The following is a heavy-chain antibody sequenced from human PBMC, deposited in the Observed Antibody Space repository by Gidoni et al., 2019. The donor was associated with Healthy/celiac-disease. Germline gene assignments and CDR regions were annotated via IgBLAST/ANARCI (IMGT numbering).Heavy chain of an antibody. D-gene: IGHD2-2*02. J-gene: IGHJ6*03. CDR3: ARVHGGIVVVPAAIVSLFSQYYYYMDV. CDR1: GFTFSSYW. Sequence: EVQLVESGGGLVQPGGSLRLSCAASGFTFSSYWMSWVRQAPGKGLEWVANIKQDGSEKYYVDSVKGRFTISRDNAKNSLYLQMNSLRAEDTAVYYCARVHGGIVVVPAAIVSLFSQYYYYMDVWGKRTTVTVSS. V-gene: IGHV3-7*01. CDR2: IKQDGSEK.